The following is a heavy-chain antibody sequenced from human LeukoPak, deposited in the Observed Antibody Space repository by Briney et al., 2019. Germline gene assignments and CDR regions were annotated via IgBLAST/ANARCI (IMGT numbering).Heavy chain of an antibody. V-gene: IGHV1-46*01. D-gene: IGHD2-8*01. J-gene: IGHJ3*02. CDR3: ARDRRALLKGLGDAFDI. CDR1: GYTFTNYC. CDR2: ITPSGGST. Sequence: GASVKVSCKSSGYTFTNYCMHWVRQAPGQGLEWLGLITPSGGSTWYAQKFQGRVTITADESTGTAYMELSSLRSEDTAVYYCARDRRALLKGLGDAFDIWGQGTMVTVSS.